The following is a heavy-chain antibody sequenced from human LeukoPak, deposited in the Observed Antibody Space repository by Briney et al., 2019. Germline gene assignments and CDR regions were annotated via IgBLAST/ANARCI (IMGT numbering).Heavy chain of an antibody. V-gene: IGHV1-46*01. CDR1: GYTFTRFH. CDR3: ARDSDASSLADP. J-gene: IGHJ5*02. D-gene: IGHD6-6*01. CDR2: IHPSSGGA. Sequence: ASVKVSCKASGYTFTRFHIHWVRQAPGQGLEWMGIIHPSSGGATSAQKFQGRLTMTRNTSTSTVYMELSSLRSEDTAVYYCARDSDASSLADPWGQGTLVTVSS.